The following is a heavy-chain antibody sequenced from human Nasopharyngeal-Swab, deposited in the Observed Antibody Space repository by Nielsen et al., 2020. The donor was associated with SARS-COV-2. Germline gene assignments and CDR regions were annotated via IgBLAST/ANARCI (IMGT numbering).Heavy chain of an antibody. CDR3: AKDKDIVVVPAAIDY. Sequence: PGKGLEWVSAISGSGGSTYYADSVKGRFTISRDNSKNTLYLQMNSLRAEDTAVYYCAKDKDIVVVPAAIDYWGQGTLVTVSS. V-gene: IGHV3-23*01. J-gene: IGHJ4*02. CDR2: ISGSGGST. D-gene: IGHD2-2*01.